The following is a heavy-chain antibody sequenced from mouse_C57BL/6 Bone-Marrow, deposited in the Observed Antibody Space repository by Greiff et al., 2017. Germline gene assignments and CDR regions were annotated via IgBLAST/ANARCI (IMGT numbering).Heavy chain of an antibody. J-gene: IGHJ4*01. CDR1: GFTFSNYW. CDR3: TGFAQATPYYAMDY. V-gene: IGHV6-3*01. CDR2: IRLKSDNYAT. D-gene: IGHD3-2*02. Sequence: EAKLMESGGGLVQPGGSMKLSCVASGFTFSNYWMNWVRQSPEKGLEWVAQIRLKSDNYATHYAESVKGRFTISRDDSKSSVYLQMNNLRAEDTGIYYCTGFAQATPYYAMDYWGQGTSVTVSS.